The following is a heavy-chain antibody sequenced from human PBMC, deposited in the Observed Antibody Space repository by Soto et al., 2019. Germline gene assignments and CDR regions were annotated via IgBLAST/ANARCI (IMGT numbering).Heavy chain of an antibody. J-gene: IGHJ6*02. D-gene: IGHD2-2*02. V-gene: IGHV3-13*01. CDR3: ARYCRSTTCYTVSGMDV. Sequence: PVGSLRLSCAASGFSFSGYDMHWVRQPTGKGLEWVSGIGTAGDAYYLGSVKGRFTISRENAKNSVYLQLNRLRAGDTAVYYCARYCRSTTCYTVSGMDVWGQGTTVTVSS. CDR1: GFSFSGYD. CDR2: IGTAGDA.